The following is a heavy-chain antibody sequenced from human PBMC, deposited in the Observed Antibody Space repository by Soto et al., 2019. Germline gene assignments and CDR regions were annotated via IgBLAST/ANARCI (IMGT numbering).Heavy chain of an antibody. V-gene: IGHV3-30*18. Sequence: VQVLESGGGFVVPGGSLRLSCAASGFTFSSYGMHWVRQAPGKGLEWVAVISYDGSNKYYADSVKGRFTISRDNSKNTLYLQMNSLRAEDTAVYYCAKSRYVQDYFDYWGQGTLVTVSS. D-gene: IGHD2-15*01. CDR1: GFTFSSYG. CDR3: AKSRYVQDYFDY. CDR2: ISYDGSNK. J-gene: IGHJ4*02.